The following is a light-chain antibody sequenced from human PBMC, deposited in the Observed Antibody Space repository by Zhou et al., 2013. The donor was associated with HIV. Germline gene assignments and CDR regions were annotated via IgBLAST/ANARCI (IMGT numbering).Light chain of an antibody. Sequence: AIRMTQSPSSFSASTGDRVTITCRASQGISSYLAWYQQKPGKAPKLLIYAASTLQSGVPSRFSGSGSGTDFTLTISSLQPEDVATYYCQQSYNTPHTFGQGTKLEIK. CDR2: AAS. V-gene: IGKV1-8*01. CDR1: QGISSY. J-gene: IGKJ2*01. CDR3: QQSYNTPHT.